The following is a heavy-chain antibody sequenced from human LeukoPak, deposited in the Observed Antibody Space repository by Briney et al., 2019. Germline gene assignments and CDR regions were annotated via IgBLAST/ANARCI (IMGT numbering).Heavy chain of an antibody. Sequence: SETLSLTCAVSGGSIGSSNWWSWVRQPPGKGLEWIGEIYHSGSTNYNPSLKSRVTISVDKSKNQFSLKLSSVTAADTAVYYCARYCGSENYCISYWGQGTLVTVSS. J-gene: IGHJ4*01. CDR3: ARYCGSENYCISY. CDR1: GGSIGSSNW. CDR2: IYHSGST. D-gene: IGHD3-10*01. V-gene: IGHV4-4*02.